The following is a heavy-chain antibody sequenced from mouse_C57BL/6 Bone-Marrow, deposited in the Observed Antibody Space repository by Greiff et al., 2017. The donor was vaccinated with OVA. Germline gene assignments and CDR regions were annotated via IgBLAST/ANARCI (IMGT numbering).Heavy chain of an antibody. Sequence: VQLQQPGAELVKPGASVKLSCKASGYTFTSYWMHWVKQRPGQGLEWIGMIHPNSGSTNYNEKFKSKATLTVDKSSSTAYMQLSSLTSEDSAVYYCARRGFITTVVAHFDYWGQGTTLTVSS. V-gene: IGHV1-64*01. CDR3: ARRGFITTVVAHFDY. J-gene: IGHJ2*01. CDR1: GYTFTSYW. CDR2: IHPNSGST. D-gene: IGHD1-1*01.